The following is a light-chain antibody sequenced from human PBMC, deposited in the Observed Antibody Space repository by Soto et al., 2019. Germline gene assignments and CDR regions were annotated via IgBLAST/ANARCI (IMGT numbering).Light chain of an antibody. CDR2: DAS. CDR1: QSVTTY. J-gene: IGKJ1*01. Sequence: EIVLTQSPGTLSLSPGERVTLSCRASQSVTTYLAWYQQKPGQAPRLLIYDASNRAAGIPDRFSGSGSGTDFTLTISTLEPEDFAIYYCQQYGYSRTFGQGTKVDI. V-gene: IGKV3-11*01. CDR3: QQYGYSRT.